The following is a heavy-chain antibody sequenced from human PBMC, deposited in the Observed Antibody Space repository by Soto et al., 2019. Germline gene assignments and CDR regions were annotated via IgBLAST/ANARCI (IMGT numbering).Heavy chain of an antibody. Sequence: QVQLVESGGGVVQPGRSLRLSCAASGFTFSSYAMHCVRQAPGKGLEWVAFISYDGSNKYYAVSVKGRFTISRDNSKNTLYMQMNSLRGEDTAVYYCTRRGYGIDFWGHGTTVTVS. CDR3: TRRGYGIDF. CDR2: ISYDGSNK. CDR1: GFTFSSYA. J-gene: IGHJ6*02. V-gene: IGHV3-30-3*01.